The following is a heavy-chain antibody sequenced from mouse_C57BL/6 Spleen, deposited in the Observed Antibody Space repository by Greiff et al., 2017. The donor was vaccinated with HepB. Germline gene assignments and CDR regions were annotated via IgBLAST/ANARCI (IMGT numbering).Heavy chain of an antibody. Sequence: EVKLMESGPELVKPGASVKIPCKASGYTFTDYNMDWVKQSHGKSLEWIGDINPNNGGTIYNQKFKGKATLTVDKSSSTAYMELRSLTSEDTAVYYCARNYGSSYDAMDYWGQGTSVTVSS. J-gene: IGHJ4*01. CDR3: ARNYGSSYDAMDY. CDR1: GYTFTDYN. CDR2: INPNNGGT. D-gene: IGHD1-1*01. V-gene: IGHV1-18*01.